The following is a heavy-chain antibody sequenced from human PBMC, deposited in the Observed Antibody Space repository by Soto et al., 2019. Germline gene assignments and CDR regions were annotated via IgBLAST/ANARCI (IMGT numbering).Heavy chain of an antibody. Sequence: GGSLRLSCAASGFTFSSYGMHWVRQAPGKGLEWVAVISYDGSNKYYADSVKGRFTISRDNSKNTLYLQMNSLRAEDTAVYYCAKSVKRITMGRYYYYGMDVWGQGTTVTVSS. J-gene: IGHJ6*02. CDR1: GFTFSSYG. V-gene: IGHV3-30*18. CDR3: AKSVKRITMGRYYYYGMDV. D-gene: IGHD3-10*01. CDR2: ISYDGSNK.